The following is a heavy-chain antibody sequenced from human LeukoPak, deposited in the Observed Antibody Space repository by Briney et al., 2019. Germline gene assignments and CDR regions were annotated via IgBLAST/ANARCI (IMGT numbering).Heavy chain of an antibody. V-gene: IGHV3-23*01. D-gene: IGHD6-19*01. Sequence: GGSLRLSCAASGFTFSDYAMSWVRQAPGKGLEWVSANSGSGGTTYYADSVKGRFTISRDNSKNTLYLQMNTLRAEDTAVYYCAKGFEQWLTKFDNWGQGTLVTVSS. CDR1: GFTFSDYA. J-gene: IGHJ4*02. CDR2: NSGSGGTT. CDR3: AKGFEQWLTKFDN.